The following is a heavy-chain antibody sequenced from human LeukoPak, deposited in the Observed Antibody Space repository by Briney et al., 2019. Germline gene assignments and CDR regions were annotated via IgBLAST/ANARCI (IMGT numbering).Heavy chain of an antibody. V-gene: IGHV4-59*12. CDR2: IYYSGST. Sequence: SETLSLTCTVSGGSISSYYWSWIRQPPGKGLEWIGYIYYSGSTNYNPSLKSRVTISVDTSKNQFSLKLSSVTAADTAVYYCARGTKRLRYFDWLLSNFDYWGQGTLVTVSS. D-gene: IGHD3-9*01. CDR3: ARGTKRLRYFDWLLSNFDY. CDR1: GGSISSYY. J-gene: IGHJ4*02.